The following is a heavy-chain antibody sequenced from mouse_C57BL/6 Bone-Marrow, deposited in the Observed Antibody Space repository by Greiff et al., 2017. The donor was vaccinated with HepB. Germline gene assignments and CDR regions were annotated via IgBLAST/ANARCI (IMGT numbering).Heavy chain of an antibody. J-gene: IGHJ1*03. CDR2: INPGSGGT. CDR3: ALYGNHWYFDV. CDR1: GYAFTNYL. D-gene: IGHD2-1*01. Sequence: QVQLQQSGAELVRPGTSVKVSCKASGYAFTNYLIEWVKQRPGKCLEWIGVINPGSGGTNYNEKFKGKATLTADKSSSTAYMQLSSLTSEDSAVYFCALYGNHWYFDVWGTGTTVTVSS. V-gene: IGHV1-54*01.